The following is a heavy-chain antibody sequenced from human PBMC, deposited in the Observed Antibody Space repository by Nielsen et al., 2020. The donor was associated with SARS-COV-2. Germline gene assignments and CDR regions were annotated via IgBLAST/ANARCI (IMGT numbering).Heavy chain of an antibody. D-gene: IGHD3-22*01. Sequence: GGSLRLSCAASGFTFISYAMAWVRQAPGKGLEWVSTITASGDYTYYADSVKGRFTISRDISQNTLYLQMNSLRAEDTAVYYCAKSLAIRYYHDSSGYATSTGWLDTWGQGTLVIVSS. CDR3: AKSLAIRYYHDSSGYATSTGWLDT. CDR1: GFTFISYA. V-gene: IGHV3-23*01. CDR2: ITASGDYT. J-gene: IGHJ5*02.